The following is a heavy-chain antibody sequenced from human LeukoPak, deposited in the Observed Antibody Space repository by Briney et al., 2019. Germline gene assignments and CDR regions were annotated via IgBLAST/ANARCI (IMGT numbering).Heavy chain of an antibody. Sequence: GGSLRLSCAASGFTFSSYSMNWVRQAPGKGLEWVSSISSSSSYIYYADSVKGRFTISRDNAKNSLYLQMNSLRAEDTAVYYCARVFDSSGYHYGYWGQGTLVTVSS. V-gene: IGHV3-21*01. CDR3: ARVFDSSGYHYGY. J-gene: IGHJ4*02. D-gene: IGHD3-22*01. CDR1: GFTFSSYS. CDR2: ISSSSSYI.